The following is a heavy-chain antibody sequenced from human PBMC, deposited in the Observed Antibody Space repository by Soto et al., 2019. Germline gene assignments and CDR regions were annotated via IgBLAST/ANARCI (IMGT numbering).Heavy chain of an antibody. J-gene: IGHJ4*02. CDR3: ARRYGSAIDY. CDR1: GGSLRGYS. CDR2: IYYSGST. D-gene: IGHD1-26*01. Sequence: SETLSLTCTVSGGSLRGYSWSWIRQPPGKGLEWIGYIYYSGSTNCNPSLKSRVTISVDTSKNQFSLKLSSVTAADTAVYYCARRYGSAIDYWGQGTLVTVYS. V-gene: IGHV4-59*08.